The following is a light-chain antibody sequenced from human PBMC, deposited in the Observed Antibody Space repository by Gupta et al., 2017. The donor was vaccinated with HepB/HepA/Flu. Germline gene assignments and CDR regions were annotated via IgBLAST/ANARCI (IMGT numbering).Light chain of an antibody. V-gene: IGKV2-28*01. CDR1: QSRRHRNGYKY. CDR2: LGS. CDR3: GQWVPAPRT. J-gene: IGKJ2*02. Sequence: DIVTTESPLSLPVTPGEPAAIPCSSSQSRRHRNGYKYLDWYLEKPGRCPPLPIYLGSKRGPGVPDRFSGSGSGTDFTLNISRGEAEDVGVYYCGQWVPAPRTFGQGTKVEIK.